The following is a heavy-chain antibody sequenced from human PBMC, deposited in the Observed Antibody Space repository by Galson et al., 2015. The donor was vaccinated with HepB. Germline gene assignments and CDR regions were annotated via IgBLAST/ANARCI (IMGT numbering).Heavy chain of an antibody. CDR3: AREFCSSTSCQPGYFQH. CDR1: GFTFSSYS. J-gene: IGHJ1*01. Sequence: SLRLSCAASGFTFSSYSMNWVRQAPGKGLEWISYISSSSSAIYYADSLKGRFTISRDNAKNSLYLQMNSLRAEDTAVHYCAREFCSSTSCQPGYFQHWGQGTLVTVSS. D-gene: IGHD2-2*01. V-gene: IGHV3-48*01. CDR2: ISSSSSAI.